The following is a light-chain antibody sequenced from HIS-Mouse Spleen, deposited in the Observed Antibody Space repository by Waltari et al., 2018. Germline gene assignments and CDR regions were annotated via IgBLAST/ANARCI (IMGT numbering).Light chain of an antibody. CDR1: ALPKQY. V-gene: IGLV3-25*03. CDR3: QSADSSGTYHVV. J-gene: IGLJ2*01. Sequence: SYELTQPHSVSVSPGQTARITGSGDALPKQYAYWYQQKPGQAPVLVIYKDSERPSGIPERFSGSSSGTTVTLTISGVQAEDEADYYCQSADSSGTYHVVFGGGTKLTVL. CDR2: KDS.